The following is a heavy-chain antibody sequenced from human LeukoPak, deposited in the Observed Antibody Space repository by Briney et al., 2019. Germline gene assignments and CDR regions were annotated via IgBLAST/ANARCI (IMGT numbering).Heavy chain of an antibody. D-gene: IGHD3-22*01. V-gene: IGHV4-31*03. CDR2: IYYSGST. Sequence: PSETLSLTCTVSGGSISSGGYYWSWIRQHPGKGLEWIGYIYYSGSTYYNPSLKSRVTISVDTSKNQFSLKLSSVTAVDTAVYYCARGLGGAYYYDSSGHPLDYWGQGTLVTVSS. CDR1: GGSISSGGYY. CDR3: ARGLGGAYYYDSSGHPLDY. J-gene: IGHJ4*02.